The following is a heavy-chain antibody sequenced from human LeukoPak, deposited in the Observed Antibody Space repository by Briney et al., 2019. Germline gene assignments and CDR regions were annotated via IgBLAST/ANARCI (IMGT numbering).Heavy chain of an antibody. CDR2: ISGSGGSA. CDR1: GFTFSSYA. Sequence: GGSLRLSCSASGFTFSSYAMHWVRQAPGKGLEWVSGISGSGGSAYYADSVKGRFTISRDNSKNTLYLQMNSLRAEDTAVYYCAKGGFGYSYGPVDYWGQGTLVTVSS. CDR3: AKGGFGYSYGPVDY. D-gene: IGHD5-18*01. J-gene: IGHJ4*02. V-gene: IGHV3-23*01.